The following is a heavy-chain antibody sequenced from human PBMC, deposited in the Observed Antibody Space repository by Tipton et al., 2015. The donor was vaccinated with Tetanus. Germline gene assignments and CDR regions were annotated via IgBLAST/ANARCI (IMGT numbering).Heavy chain of an antibody. CDR2: ISYDGSIE. Sequence: CAASGFTFRIYGMYWVRQAPGKGLEWVAFISYDGSIEYYAKSVKGRFTISRDNSKHTLYLQMNSLGPEDTAVYYCAKDLRYLSSWHDSWGQGALVTVSS. V-gene: IGHV3-30*19. CDR1: GFTFRIYG. D-gene: IGHD6-13*01. J-gene: IGHJ5*01. CDR3: AKDLRYLSSWHDS.